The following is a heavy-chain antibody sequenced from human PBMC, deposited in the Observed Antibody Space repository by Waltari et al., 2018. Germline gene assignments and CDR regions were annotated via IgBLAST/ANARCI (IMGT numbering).Heavy chain of an antibody. Sequence: EVQLVESGGGLVKPGGSLRLSCAASGFTFSNAWMSWVRQAPGKGLEWVGRIKSKTDGGTTDYAAPVKGRFTISRDDSKNTLYLQMNSLKTEDTAVYYCTTDPGGGIFAPPAAFDIWGQGTMVTVSS. CDR2: IKSKTDGGTT. J-gene: IGHJ3*02. CDR3: TTDPGGGIFAPPAAFDI. D-gene: IGHD3-3*01. V-gene: IGHV3-15*01. CDR1: GFTFSNAW.